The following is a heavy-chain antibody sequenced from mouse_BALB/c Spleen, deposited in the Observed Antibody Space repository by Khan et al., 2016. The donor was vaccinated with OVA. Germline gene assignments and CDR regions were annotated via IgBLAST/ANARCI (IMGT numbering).Heavy chain of an antibody. CDR2: IYPGGDTT. V-gene: IGHV1-77*01. CDR3: ARAGWDVFAY. J-gene: IGHJ3*01. Sequence: VQLQESGPELVKPGASVKMSCKASGYTFTDYVMNWVKQRNGQGLEWIGQIYPGGDTTYYNEKFKGKATLTADRSSSTAYMQLSNLTSEDSAVDFCARAGWDVFAYWGQGTLVTVSA. D-gene: IGHD4-1*01. CDR1: GYTFTDYV.